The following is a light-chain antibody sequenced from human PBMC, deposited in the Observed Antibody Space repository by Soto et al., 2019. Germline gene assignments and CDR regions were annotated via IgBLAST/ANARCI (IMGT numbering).Light chain of an antibody. CDR1: QNVFDN. CDR2: GAS. V-gene: IGKV3-15*01. J-gene: IGKJ1*01. Sequence: EIVMTQSPATLSVSPGERATLSCRASQNVFDNLAWYQQKPGQAPGLLIHGASTRATDIPTRFSGSGSGTEFTLNISSLQSEDFAVYFCQQYNDWPRTFGQGTKVESK. CDR3: QQYNDWPRT.